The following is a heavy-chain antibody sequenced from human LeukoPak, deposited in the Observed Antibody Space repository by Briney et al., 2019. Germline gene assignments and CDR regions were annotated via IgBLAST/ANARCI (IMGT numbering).Heavy chain of an antibody. V-gene: IGHV1-24*01. D-gene: IGHD2-2*01. CDR2: FDPEDGET. CDR3: ATGGPYCSSTSCYGNYYYYYMDV. Sequence: ASVKVSCKVSEYTLTELSMHWVRQAPGKGLEWMGGFDPEDGETIYAQKFQGRVTMTEDTSTDTAYMELSSLRSEDTAVYYCATGGPYCSSTSCYGNYYYYYMDVWGKGTTVTVSS. J-gene: IGHJ6*03. CDR1: EYTLTELS.